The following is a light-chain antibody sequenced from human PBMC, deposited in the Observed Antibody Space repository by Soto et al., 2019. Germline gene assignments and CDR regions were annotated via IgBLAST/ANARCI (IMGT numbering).Light chain of an antibody. CDR1: QNVSSY. J-gene: IGKJ5*01. CDR3: QQRSDWPIT. CDR2: DAS. V-gene: IGKV3-11*01. Sequence: EIVLTQSPATLSLSPGERATLFCRASQNVSSYLVWYQQKPGQAPRLLIYDASNRATGVPARFSGSGSGTDFTLTISSLEPEDFAVYYCQQRSDWPITFGQGTRLEIK.